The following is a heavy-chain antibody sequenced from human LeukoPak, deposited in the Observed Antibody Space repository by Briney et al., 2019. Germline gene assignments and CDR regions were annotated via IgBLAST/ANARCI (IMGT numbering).Heavy chain of an antibody. J-gene: IGHJ3*02. Sequence: QASETLPLTCAVYGGSFSGYYWSWIRQPPGNGLEWIGEINHSGSTNYNPSLKSRVTISVDTSKNQFSLKLSSVTAADTAVYYCARVSKDYYDSSGYYFGADIWGQGTMVTVSS. CDR2: INHSGST. V-gene: IGHV4-34*01. CDR1: GGSFSGYY. D-gene: IGHD3-22*01. CDR3: ARVSKDYYDSSGYYFGADI.